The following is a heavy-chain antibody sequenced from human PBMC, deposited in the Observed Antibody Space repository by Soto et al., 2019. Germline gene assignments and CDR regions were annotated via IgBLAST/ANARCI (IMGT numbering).Heavy chain of an antibody. V-gene: IGHV3-23*01. CDR1: GFTFSNYA. J-gene: IGHJ4*02. CDR3: PKCPREWLTLGDFDY. D-gene: IGHD6-19*01. CDR2: ISGSGGST. Sequence: GGSLRLSCAASGFTFSNYAMSWVRQAPGKGLEWVSAISGSGGSTYYADSVKGRFTISRDNSKNTLYLQMNSLRAEDTAVYYCPKCPREWLTLGDFDYWGQGTLVTVSS.